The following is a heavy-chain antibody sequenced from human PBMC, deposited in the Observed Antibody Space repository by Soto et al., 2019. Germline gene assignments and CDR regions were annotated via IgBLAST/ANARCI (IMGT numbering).Heavy chain of an antibody. Sequence: SETLPLTYTVVGGSIRSFCGRWIRQPPGKGLEWIGYIYYSGSTNYNPSLKSRVAISVDRSKNQFSLKLSSVTAADTAVYYCARSLAYCGGDCYPYFDYWGQGTLVTVSS. J-gene: IGHJ4*02. CDR2: IYYSGST. CDR1: GGSIRSFC. V-gene: IGHV4-59*12. CDR3: ARSLAYCGGDCYPYFDY. D-gene: IGHD2-21*02.